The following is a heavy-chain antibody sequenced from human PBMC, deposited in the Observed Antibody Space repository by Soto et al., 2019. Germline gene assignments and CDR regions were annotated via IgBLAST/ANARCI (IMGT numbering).Heavy chain of an antibody. Sequence: SETLSLTGTVSGGSISSYYWSWIRQPPGKGLEWIGYIYYSGSTNYNPSLKSRVSISVDTSKNQFCVKLSSVTATNTAVYYCARDLGSSWYFDYWGQGTLVTVSS. V-gene: IGHV4-59*01. CDR3: ARDLGSSWYFDY. J-gene: IGHJ4*02. D-gene: IGHD6-13*01. CDR2: IYYSGST. CDR1: GGSISSYY.